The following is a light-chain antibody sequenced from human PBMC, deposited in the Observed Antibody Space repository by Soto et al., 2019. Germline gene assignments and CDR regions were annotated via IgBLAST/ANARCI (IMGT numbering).Light chain of an antibody. J-gene: IGKJ3*01. Sequence: DIPLTQSPSFLSASVGDRVTITCRASQGISIYLAWYQQKPGKAPKLLISTASTLQSGVPSRFSGGGSETEFTLTNSALQPKDFATYYCQQLYCSPFTFGPGTKVDIK. V-gene: IGKV1-9*01. CDR2: TAS. CDR3: QQLYCSPFT. CDR1: QGISIY.